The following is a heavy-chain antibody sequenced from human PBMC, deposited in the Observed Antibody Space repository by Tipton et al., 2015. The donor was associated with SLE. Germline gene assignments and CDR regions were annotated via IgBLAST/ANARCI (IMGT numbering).Heavy chain of an antibody. V-gene: IGHV4-39*07. CDR1: GASISIYY. CDR3: ASSALGGNDYDSTGYYYGIDY. Sequence: LRLSCTVSGASISIYYWGWIRQPPGKGLEWIGSVYYTGRMYYNPSLKSRVTISIDTSKNQFSLELRAVTAADTAVYYCASSALGGNDYDSTGYYYGIDYWGQGTLVTVSS. CDR2: VYYTGRM. J-gene: IGHJ4*02. D-gene: IGHD3-22*01.